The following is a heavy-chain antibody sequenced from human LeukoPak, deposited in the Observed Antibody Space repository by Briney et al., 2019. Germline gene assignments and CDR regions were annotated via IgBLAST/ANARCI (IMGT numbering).Heavy chain of an antibody. Sequence: ASVKVSCKVSGYTLTELSMHWVRQAPGKGLEWMGGFDPEDGETIYAQKFQGRVTITTDESTSTAYMELSSLRSEDTAVYYCARCVVVPAAKTYYYYYYMDVWGKGTTVTVSS. D-gene: IGHD2-2*01. CDR1: GYTLTELS. CDR3: ARCVVVPAAKTYYYYYYMDV. CDR2: FDPEDGET. V-gene: IGHV1-24*01. J-gene: IGHJ6*03.